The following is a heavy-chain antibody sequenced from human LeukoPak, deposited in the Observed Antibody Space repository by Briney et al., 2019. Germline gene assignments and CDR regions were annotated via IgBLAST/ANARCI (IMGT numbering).Heavy chain of an antibody. CDR3: ARDYTSSWYKYAFNM. D-gene: IGHD6-13*01. V-gene: IGHV3-11*04. J-gene: IGHJ3*02. CDR1: GFTFSDYY. CDR2: ISSSGSTI. Sequence: GGSLRLSCAASGFTFSDYYMSWIRQAPGKGLEWVSYISSSGSTIYYADSVKGRFTISRDNAKNSLYLQMNSLRAEDTAVYYCARDYTSSWYKYAFNMWGQGTMVTVSS.